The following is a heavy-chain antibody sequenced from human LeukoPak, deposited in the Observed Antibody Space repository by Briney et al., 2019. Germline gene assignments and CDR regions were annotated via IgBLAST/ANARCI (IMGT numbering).Heavy chain of an antibody. V-gene: IGHV4-59*11. J-gene: IGHJ5*02. CDR3: ARSVYTSGSLSFDP. CDR1: GGSIRSHY. CDR2: IYYSGST. Sequence: SETLSLTCTVSGGSIRSHYWSCIRQPPGKGLEWIGYIYYSGSTNYNPSLKSRGTLSVDTSKNQFSLKVSSVTAADTAVYYCARSVYTSGSLSFDPWGQGILVTVSS. D-gene: IGHD3-10*01.